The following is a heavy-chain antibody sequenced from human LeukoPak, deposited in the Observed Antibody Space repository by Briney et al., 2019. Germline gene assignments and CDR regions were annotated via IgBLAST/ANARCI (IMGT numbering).Heavy chain of an antibody. CDR3: ARIRCGHSSSLCYNH. D-gene: IGHD2-21*01. CDR2: ISHTEGT. Sequence: SETLSLTCGVFGVSINDYYWSWIRQSPGKGLEWIGEISHTEGTRYNPSLESRVTISVGTSENQLSLKLIFVTAADTAVYYCARIRCGHSSSLCYNHWGLGTLVTVSS. V-gene: IGHV4-34*01. J-gene: IGHJ4*02. CDR1: GVSINDYY.